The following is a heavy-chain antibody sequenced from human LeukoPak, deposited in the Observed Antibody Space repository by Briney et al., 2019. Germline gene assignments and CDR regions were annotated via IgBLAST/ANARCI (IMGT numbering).Heavy chain of an antibody. CDR3: AKDRVFRGAFFDY. D-gene: IGHD3-10*01. CDR1: GFTFSNYA. Sequence: GGSLRLSCAASGFTFSNYAMNWVRQAPGKGLEWVSAISGSDGRTYYADSVKDRFTITRDNSKNTLYLQMNSLRAEDTAVFYCAKDRVFRGAFFDYWGQGTLVTVSS. CDR2: ISGSDGRT. J-gene: IGHJ4*02. V-gene: IGHV3-23*01.